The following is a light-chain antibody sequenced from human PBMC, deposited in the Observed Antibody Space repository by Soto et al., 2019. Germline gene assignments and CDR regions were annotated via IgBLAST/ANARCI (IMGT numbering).Light chain of an antibody. J-gene: IGLJ2*01. CDR1: SSNIGSNT. CDR3: VSWYDSLNGAV. Sequence: QSSLTQPPSASGTPGQSVTISCSGSSSNIGSNTVNWYQPLPGTAPKLLIYSNNQRSSGVPDRFSGSKSGTSASLAIGGLQSEDEADYYCVSWYDSLNGAVFGVGT. V-gene: IGLV1-44*01. CDR2: SNN.